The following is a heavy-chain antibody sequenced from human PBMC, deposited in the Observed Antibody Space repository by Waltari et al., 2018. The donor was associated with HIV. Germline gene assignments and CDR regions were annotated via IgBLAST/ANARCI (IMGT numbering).Heavy chain of an antibody. V-gene: IGHV4-34*01. J-gene: IGHJ4*02. CDR2: INHSGST. D-gene: IGHD2-15*01. CDR1: GGSFSGYY. Sequence: QVQLQQWGAGLLKPSETLSLTCAVYGGSFSGYYWSWIRQPPGKGLEWIGEINHSGSTNYNPSLNGRVNISVDTSKNQFSLKLSSVTAADTAVYYCARGRGIYCSGGSCYFDYWGQGTLVTVSS. CDR3: ARGRGIYCSGGSCYFDY.